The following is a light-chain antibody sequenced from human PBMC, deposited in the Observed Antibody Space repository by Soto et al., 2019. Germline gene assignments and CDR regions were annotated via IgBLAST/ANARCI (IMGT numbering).Light chain of an antibody. Sequence: SYELTQPPSVSVAPGQTAESISWGDNIGSKSVQWYQQKPGQAPVLVVYDDSDRPSGIPERFSGSKSWNTATLTISRVEAGDEADYYCQVWDASSDHYVFGTGTKVTVL. J-gene: IGLJ1*01. CDR2: DDS. V-gene: IGLV3-21*02. CDR1: NIGSKS. CDR3: QVWDASSDHYV.